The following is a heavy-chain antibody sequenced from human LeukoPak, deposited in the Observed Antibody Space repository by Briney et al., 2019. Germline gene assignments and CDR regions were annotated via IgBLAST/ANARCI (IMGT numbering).Heavy chain of an antibody. D-gene: IGHD1-7*01. CDR1: GFTFSGSA. CDR2: IRIKTNNYAT. V-gene: IGHV3-73*01. Sequence: LAGGSLRLSCAASGFTFSGSAIHWVRQASGKGLEWVGRIRIKTNNYATTYAASVKGRFTISRDDSKNTAYLQMNSLKTEDTAVYYCTRLGYNWNYGEDYWGQGTLVTVSS. CDR3: TRLGYNWNYGEDY. J-gene: IGHJ4*02.